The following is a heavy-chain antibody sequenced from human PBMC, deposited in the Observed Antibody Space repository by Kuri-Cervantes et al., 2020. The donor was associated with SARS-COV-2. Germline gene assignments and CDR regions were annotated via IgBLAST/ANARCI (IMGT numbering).Heavy chain of an antibody. Sequence: GESLKIPCAASGFTLRNAWMSWVRQAPGKGLEWVGRIKSKTDGGTTDYAAPVKGRFTISRDDSKNTLYLQMNSLKTEDTAVYYCTTDYRAMVPQQPYPFDYWGQGTLVTVSS. J-gene: IGHJ4*02. V-gene: IGHV3-15*01. CDR2: IKSKTDGGTT. CDR1: GFTLRNAW. D-gene: IGHD3-10*01. CDR3: TTDYRAMVPQQPYPFDY.